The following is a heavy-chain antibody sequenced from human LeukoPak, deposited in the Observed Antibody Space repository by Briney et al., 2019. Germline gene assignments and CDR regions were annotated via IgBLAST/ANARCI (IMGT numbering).Heavy chain of an antibody. CDR3: ARDHRVVPAAIDWFDP. V-gene: IGHV4-39*07. CDR1: GGSISSSSYY. J-gene: IGHJ5*02. CDR2: IYYSGST. Sequence: SETLSLTCTVSGGSISSSSYYWGWIRQPPGKGLEWIGNIYYSGSTYYNPSLKSRVTISVDTSKNQFSLKLSSVTAADTAVYYCARDHRVVPAAIDWFDPWGQGTLVTVSS. D-gene: IGHD2-2*02.